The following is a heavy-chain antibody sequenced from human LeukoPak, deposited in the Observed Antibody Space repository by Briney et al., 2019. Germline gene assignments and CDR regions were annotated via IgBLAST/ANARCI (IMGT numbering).Heavy chain of an antibody. CDR2: INWNSGSV. V-gene: IGHV3-9*01. CDR1: GSTFEGFA. CDR3: AKGTGGYYGPFDS. J-gene: IGHJ4*02. Sequence: GGSLRLSCAASGSTFEGFAMFWVRQAPGKGLEWVSGINWNSGSVDFADSVKGRFTTSRDNAKNSLYLQMNSLRTEDTALYYCAKGTGGYYGPFDSWGRGTLVTVSS. D-gene: IGHD3-10*01.